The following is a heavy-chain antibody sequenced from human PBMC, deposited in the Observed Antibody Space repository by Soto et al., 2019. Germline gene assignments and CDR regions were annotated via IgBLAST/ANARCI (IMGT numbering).Heavy chain of an antibody. CDR3: ARDFCSSTSCYHSNWFDP. CDR2: ISAYNGNT. V-gene: IGHV1-18*01. J-gene: IGHJ5*02. Sequence: QVQLVQSGAEVKKPGASVKVSCKASGYTFTSYGISWVRQAPGQGLEWMGWISAYNGNTNYAQKLQGRDTMTTDTSTSTAYMELRSLRSDDTAVYYCARDFCSSTSCYHSNWFDPWGQGTLVTVSS. CDR1: GYTFTSYG. D-gene: IGHD2-2*01.